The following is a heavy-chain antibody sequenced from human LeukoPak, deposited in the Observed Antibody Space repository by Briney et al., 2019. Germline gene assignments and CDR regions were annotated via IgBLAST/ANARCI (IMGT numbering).Heavy chain of an antibody. CDR3: ARALSWTTDSYYYMDV. J-gene: IGHJ6*03. CDR1: GYTFSSYD. V-gene: IGHV1-8*01. D-gene: IGHD3/OR15-3a*01. Sequence: ASVKVSCKASGYTFSSYDINWLRQATGQGLEWMGWMNPNSGNTGYAQKFQGRVTMTKNTSITTAYMELNSLTSEDTAVYFCARALSWTTDSYYYMDVWGKGTTVTVSS. CDR2: MNPNSGNT.